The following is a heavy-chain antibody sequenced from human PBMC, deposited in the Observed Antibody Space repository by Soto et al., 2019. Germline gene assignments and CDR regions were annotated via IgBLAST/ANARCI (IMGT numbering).Heavy chain of an antibody. V-gene: IGHV3-48*02. CDR2: ISSSSSTI. CDR1: GFTFSSYS. Sequence: GGSPRLSCAASGFTFSSYSMNWVRQAPGKGLEWVSYISSSSSTIYYADSVKGRFTISRDNAKNSLYLQMNSLRDEDTAVYYCARDTSGWLQSFDAFDIWGQGTMVTVSS. D-gene: IGHD5-12*01. CDR3: ARDTSGWLQSFDAFDI. J-gene: IGHJ3*02.